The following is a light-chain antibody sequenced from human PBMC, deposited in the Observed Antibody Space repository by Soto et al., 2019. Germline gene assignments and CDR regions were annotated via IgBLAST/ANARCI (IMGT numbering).Light chain of an antibody. J-gene: IGKJ4*01. CDR2: AAS. V-gene: IGKV1-9*01. CDR3: QQVNTYPLT. Sequence: DIRLTQSPSFLSASVGDRVTITCRASQDISSHLGWYQQKPGKAPELLIYAASTLQSGVPSRFSGSGSGTEFTLTISSLQPEDFVTYYCQQVNTYPLTFGGGTKVEIK. CDR1: QDISSH.